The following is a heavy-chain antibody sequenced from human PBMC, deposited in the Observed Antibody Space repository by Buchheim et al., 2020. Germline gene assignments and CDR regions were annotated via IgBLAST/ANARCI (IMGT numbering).Heavy chain of an antibody. CDR2: IWYDGSNK. J-gene: IGHJ4*02. V-gene: IGHV3-33*01. CDR1: GFTFSSYG. CDR3: ARDKPYDYGDYGGIDY. Sequence: QVQLVESGGGVVQPGRSLRLSCAASGFTFSSYGMHWVRQAPGKGLEWVAVIWYDGSNKYYADSVKGRFTISRDNSKKPLYLQLNILRAEDTAVYYCARDKPYDYGDYGGIDYWGQGTL. D-gene: IGHD4-17*01.